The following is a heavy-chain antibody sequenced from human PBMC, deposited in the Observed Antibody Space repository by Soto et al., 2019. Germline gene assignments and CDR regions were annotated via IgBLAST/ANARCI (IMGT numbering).Heavy chain of an antibody. Sequence: GGSLRLSCAASGFTFSSYWMSWVRQAPGKGLEWVANIKQDGSEKYYVDSVKGRFTISRDNAKNSLYLQMNSLRAEDTAVYYCARVSFTLLRYFDWSEFDYWGQGTLVTVSS. J-gene: IGHJ4*02. CDR1: GFTFSSYW. CDR3: ARVSFTLLRYFDWSEFDY. CDR2: IKQDGSEK. V-gene: IGHV3-7*03. D-gene: IGHD3-9*01.